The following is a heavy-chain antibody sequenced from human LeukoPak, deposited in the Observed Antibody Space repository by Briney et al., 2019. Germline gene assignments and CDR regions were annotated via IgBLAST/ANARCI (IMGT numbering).Heavy chain of an antibody. D-gene: IGHD3-22*01. J-gene: IGHJ4*02. Sequence: PGGSLRLSCAASGFTFSSYGMHWVRQAPGKGLEWVAFIRYDGSNKYYADSVKGRFTISRDNSKNTLYLQMNSLRAEDTAVYYCAKAYYDSSGYRDYWGQGTLVTVSS. V-gene: IGHV3-30*02. CDR1: GFTFSSYG. CDR2: IRYDGSNK. CDR3: AKAYYDSSGYRDY.